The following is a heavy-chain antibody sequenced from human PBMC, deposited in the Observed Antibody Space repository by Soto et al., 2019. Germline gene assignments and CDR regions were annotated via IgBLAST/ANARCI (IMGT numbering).Heavy chain of an antibody. CDR2: VSSSGFT. Sequence: PSETLSLTCNVSVGSITNVYYNWIRQPPGKGLEWIGYVSSSGFTKYSPSLKGRVTISVDTSKNQVSLKVTSMTTADTAVYYCATMAQRLVLRPENWGQGTLVTVSS. D-gene: IGHD6-13*01. V-gene: IGHV4-59*03. CDR1: VGSITNVY. CDR3: ATMAQRLVLRPEN. J-gene: IGHJ1*01.